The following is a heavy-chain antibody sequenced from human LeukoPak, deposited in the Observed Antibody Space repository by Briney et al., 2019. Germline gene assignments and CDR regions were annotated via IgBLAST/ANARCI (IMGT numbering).Heavy chain of an antibody. CDR2: IIPIFGTA. J-gene: IGHJ6*04. Sequence: SVKVSCKASGGTFSSYAISWVRQAPGQGLEWMGGIIPIFGTANYAQKFQGRVTITADESTSTAYMELSSLGSEDTAVYYCARLSTLGYCSGGSCDNYYYYYGMDVWGKGTTVTVSS. CDR3: ARLSTLGYCSGGSCDNYYYYYGMDV. V-gene: IGHV1-69*13. CDR1: GGTFSSYA. D-gene: IGHD2-15*01.